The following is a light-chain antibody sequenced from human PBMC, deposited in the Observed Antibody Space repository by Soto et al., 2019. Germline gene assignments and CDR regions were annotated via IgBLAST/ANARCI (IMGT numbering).Light chain of an antibody. CDR1: QSVSGN. J-gene: IGKJ2*01. CDR2: GAS. Sequence: EIVMTQSPATLSVSPGERATLSCRASQSVSGNLAWYQQKPGQAPRLLIYGASTRATRIPARFSGSGSGTEFTLTISSLPTEDFAVYYCQQYNNWPPITFGQGTKLEIK. CDR3: QQYNNWPPIT. V-gene: IGKV3-15*01.